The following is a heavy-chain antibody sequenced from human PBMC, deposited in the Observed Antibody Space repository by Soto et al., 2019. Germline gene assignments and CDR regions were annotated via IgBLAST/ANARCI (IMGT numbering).Heavy chain of an antibody. CDR2: IIPIFGTA. Sequence: SVKVSCKASGGTFSSYAISWVRQAPGQGLEWMGGIIPIFGTANYAQKFQGRVTITADESTSTAYMELSSLRSEDTAVYYCASGKKGTAMVTKRWYFDYWGQGTLVTVSS. J-gene: IGHJ4*02. CDR3: ASGKKGTAMVTKRWYFDY. V-gene: IGHV1-69*13. D-gene: IGHD5-18*01. CDR1: GGTFSSYA.